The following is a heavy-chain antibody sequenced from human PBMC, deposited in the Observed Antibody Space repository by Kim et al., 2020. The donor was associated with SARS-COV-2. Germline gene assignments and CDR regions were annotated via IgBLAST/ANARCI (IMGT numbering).Heavy chain of an antibody. J-gene: IGHJ4*02. V-gene: IGHV3-30*02. CDR3: AKDGGSSSWTGDY. D-gene: IGHD6-13*01. Sequence: YAYAVKGRFTISRDNSKNTLYLQMNSLRAEDTAVYYCAKDGGSSSWTGDYWGQGTLVTVSS.